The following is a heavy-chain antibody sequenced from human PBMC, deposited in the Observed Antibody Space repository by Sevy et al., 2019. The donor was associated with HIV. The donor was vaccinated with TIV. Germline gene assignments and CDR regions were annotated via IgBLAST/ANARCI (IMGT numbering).Heavy chain of an antibody. D-gene: IGHD3-22*01. V-gene: IGHV1-3*01. CDR2: INAGNGNT. J-gene: IGHJ4*02. CDR3: ARDRTGLKGYFDY. CDR1: GYTFTSYA. Sequence: ASVKVSCKASGYTFTSYAMHWVRQAPGQRLEWMGWINAGNGNTKYSQKFQGRVTITRDTSASTAYMELSSLRAEDTAVYYCARDRTGLKGYFDYWGQGTLVTVSS.